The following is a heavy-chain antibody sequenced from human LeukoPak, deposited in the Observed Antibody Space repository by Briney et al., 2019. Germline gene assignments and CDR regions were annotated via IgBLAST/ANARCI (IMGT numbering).Heavy chain of an antibody. CDR1: GYTFTGYY. V-gene: IGHV1-2*02. J-gene: IGHJ4*02. D-gene: IGHD3-10*01. CDR2: INPNGGGT. CDR3: ARALGAYYGSGNHYVLMHY. Sequence: ASVKVSCKASGYTFTGYYIHWVRQAPGQGLEWAGWINPNGGGTNYAQKFQGRVTMTRDTSISTAYMELSRLTSDDTAIYYCARALGAYYGSGNHYVLMHYWGQGTLVTVSS.